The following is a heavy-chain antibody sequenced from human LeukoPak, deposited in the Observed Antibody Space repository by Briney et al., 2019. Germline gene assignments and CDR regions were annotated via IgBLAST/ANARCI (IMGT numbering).Heavy chain of an antibody. D-gene: IGHD3-10*01. CDR2: INAGNGNT. Sequence: ASVKVSCKASGYTFTSYAMHWVRQAPGQRLEWMGWINAGNGNTKYSQKFQGRVTITRDTSTSTAYMELSSLRSEDTAVYYCARSELLWFGELLIATGYWFDPWGQGTLVTVSS. J-gene: IGHJ5*02. CDR1: GYTFTSYA. CDR3: ARSELLWFGELLIATGYWFDP. V-gene: IGHV1-3*01.